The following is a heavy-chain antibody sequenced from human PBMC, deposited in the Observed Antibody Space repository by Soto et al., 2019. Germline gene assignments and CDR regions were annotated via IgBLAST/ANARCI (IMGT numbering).Heavy chain of an antibody. D-gene: IGHD2-2*01. V-gene: IGHV4-34*01. Sequence: SETLSLTCTVSGGSISSYYWSWIRQPPGKGLEWIGEINHSGSTNYNPSLKSRVTISVDTSKNQFSLKLSSVTAADTAVYYCARVPTRDIVVVPAAMGYDYWGQGTLVTVSS. CDR1: GGSISSYY. CDR2: INHSGST. CDR3: ARVPTRDIVVVPAAMGYDY. J-gene: IGHJ4*02.